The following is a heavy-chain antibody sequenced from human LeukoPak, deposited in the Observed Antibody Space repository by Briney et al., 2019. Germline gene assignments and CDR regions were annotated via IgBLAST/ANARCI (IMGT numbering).Heavy chain of an antibody. J-gene: IGHJ5*02. D-gene: IGHD3-10*01. Sequence: PSETLSLTCTVSGGSISSYYWSWIRQPPGKGLEWIGYIYYSGSTNYNPSLKSRVTISVDTSKNQFSLKLSSVTAADTAVYYCARDRRGRGFDPWGQGTLVTVSS. CDR2: IYYSGST. V-gene: IGHV4-59*01. CDR1: GGSISSYY. CDR3: ARDRRGRGFDP.